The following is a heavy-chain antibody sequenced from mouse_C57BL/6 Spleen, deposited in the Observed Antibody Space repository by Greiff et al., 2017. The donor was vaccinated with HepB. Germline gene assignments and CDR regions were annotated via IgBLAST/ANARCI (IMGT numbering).Heavy chain of an antibody. Sequence: EVKLMESGGGLVKPGGSLKLSCAASGFTFSDYGMHWVRQAPEKGLEWVAYISSGSSTIYYADTVKGRFTISRDNAKNTLFLQMTSLRSEDTAMYYCARNYDYDVNAMDYWGQGTSVTVSS. J-gene: IGHJ4*01. D-gene: IGHD2-4*01. CDR3: ARNYDYDVNAMDY. V-gene: IGHV5-17*01. CDR2: ISSGSSTI. CDR1: GFTFSDYG.